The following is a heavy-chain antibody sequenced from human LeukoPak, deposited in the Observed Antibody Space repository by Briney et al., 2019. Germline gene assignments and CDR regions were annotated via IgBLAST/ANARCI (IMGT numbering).Heavy chain of an antibody. J-gene: IGHJ4*02. CDR3: AKRKDSYGPDDY. Sequence: GGSLRLSCAASVFTLSSYAMSWVRQAPGKGLWWVSAISGSGGRTYYADSVKGRFTISRDNSKNTLYLQMNSLRAEDTAVYYCAKRKDSYGPDDYWGQGTLVTVSS. D-gene: IGHD5-18*01. CDR2: ISGSGGRT. V-gene: IGHV3-23*01. CDR1: VFTLSSYA.